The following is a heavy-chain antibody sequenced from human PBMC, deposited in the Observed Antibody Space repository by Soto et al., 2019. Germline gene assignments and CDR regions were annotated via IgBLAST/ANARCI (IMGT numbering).Heavy chain of an antibody. Sequence: GGSLSLSCVASGFTFSSYGMHWVRQAPGKGLEWVAIISYDGSNTYYADSVKGRFTISRDNSKNTLYLQMNSLRAEDTSVYYCAKEGGLSGSYYISSSYYFGYWGQGT. CDR2: ISYDGSNT. CDR3: AKEGGLSGSYYISSSYYFGY. D-gene: IGHD1-26*01. V-gene: IGHV3-30*18. CDR1: GFTFSSYG. J-gene: IGHJ4*02.